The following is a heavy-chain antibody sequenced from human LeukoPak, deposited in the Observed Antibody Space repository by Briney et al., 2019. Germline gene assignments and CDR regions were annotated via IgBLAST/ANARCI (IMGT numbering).Heavy chain of an antibody. Sequence: GGSLRLSCAASGFTFSSYAMHWVRQAPGKGLEYVSAISSNGGSTYYANSVKGRFTISRDNSKNTLYLQMGSLRAEDMAVYYCASGYYYYMDVWGKGTTVTVFS. CDR1: GFTFSSYA. V-gene: IGHV3-64*01. J-gene: IGHJ6*03. CDR2: ISSNGGST. CDR3: ASGYYYYMDV.